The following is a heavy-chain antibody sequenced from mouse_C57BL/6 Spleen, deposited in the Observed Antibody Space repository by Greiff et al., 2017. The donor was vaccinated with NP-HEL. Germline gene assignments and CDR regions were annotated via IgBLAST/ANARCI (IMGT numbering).Heavy chain of an antibody. Sequence: QVQLQQPGAELVRPGTSVKLSCKASGYTFTSYWMHWVKQRPGQGLEWIGVIDPSDSYTNYNQKFKGKATLTVDTSSSPAYMQLSSLTSEDSAVYYCARPPTGTSRVYYFDYWGQGTTLTVSS. D-gene: IGHD4-1*02. V-gene: IGHV1-59*01. J-gene: IGHJ2*01. CDR3: ARPPTGTSRVYYFDY. CDR2: IDPSDSYT. CDR1: GYTFTSYW.